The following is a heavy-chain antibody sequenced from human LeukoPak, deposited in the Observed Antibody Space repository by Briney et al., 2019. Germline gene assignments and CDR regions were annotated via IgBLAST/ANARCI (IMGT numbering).Heavy chain of an antibody. CDR3: ARAKVVPAAMAVDYYYMDV. D-gene: IGHD2-2*01. V-gene: IGHV1-2*02. CDR2: INPNSGGT. CDR1: GYTFTGYY. J-gene: IGHJ6*03. Sequence: GASVTVSCKASGYTFTGYYMHWVRQDPGQGLEWMGWINPNSGGTNYAQKFQGRVTMTRDTSIGTAYMELSRLRSDDTAVYYCARAKVVPAAMAVDYYYMDVWGKGTTVTVSS.